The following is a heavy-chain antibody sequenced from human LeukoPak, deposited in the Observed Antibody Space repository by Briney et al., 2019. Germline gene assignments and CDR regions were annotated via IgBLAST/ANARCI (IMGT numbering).Heavy chain of an antibody. V-gene: IGHV1-2*06. CDR2: INPNSGGT. D-gene: IGHD1-26*01. J-gene: IGHJ3*01. CDR3: ARDGSYFLGDAFDF. Sequence: APVKVSCKASGYTFTGYYMHWVRQAPGQGLEWMGRINPNSGGTNYAQKFQGRVTMTRDTSISTAYMELSRLRSDDTAVYYCARDGSYFLGDAFDFWGQGTMVTVSS. CDR1: GYTFTGYY.